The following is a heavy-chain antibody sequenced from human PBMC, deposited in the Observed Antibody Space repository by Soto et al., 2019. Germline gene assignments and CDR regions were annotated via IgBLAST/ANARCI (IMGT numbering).Heavy chain of an antibody. Sequence: EVQLVESGGGLVQPGGSLRLSWATPGFTFSSSAMHWVRQAPGKGLEYVSAISSNGGSTYYANSVKGRFTISRDNSMNTLYLQMGSLRAEDMAVYYCARGGGYYFDYWGQGTLVTVSS. V-gene: IGHV3-64*01. J-gene: IGHJ4*02. CDR3: ARGGGYYFDY. D-gene: IGHD1-26*01. CDR1: GFTFSSSA. CDR2: ISSNGGST.